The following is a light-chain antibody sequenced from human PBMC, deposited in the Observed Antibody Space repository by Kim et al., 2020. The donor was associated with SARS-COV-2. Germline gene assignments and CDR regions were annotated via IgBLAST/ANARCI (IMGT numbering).Light chain of an antibody. V-gene: IGKV1-5*03. Sequence: DIQMAQSPPTLSASVGDRVTITCRTSQNVRSWLAWYQQKPGKPPTLLIYEASTLEDGVPSRFSGSGSGTEFTLTINSLQPDDFATYYCQQYNSYPWTFGEGTKVDIK. CDR2: EAS. J-gene: IGKJ1*01. CDR1: QNVRSW. CDR3: QQYNSYPWT.